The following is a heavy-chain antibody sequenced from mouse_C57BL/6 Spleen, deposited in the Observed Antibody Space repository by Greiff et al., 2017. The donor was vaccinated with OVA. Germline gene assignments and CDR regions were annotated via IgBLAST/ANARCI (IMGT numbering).Heavy chain of an antibody. Sequence: QVQLQQSGAELARPGASVKLSCKASGYTFTSYWMHWVKQRPGQGLEWIGEIDPSDSYTNYNQKFKGKSTLTVDKSSSTAYMQLSSLTSEDSAVYYCARELGRDAMDYWGQGTSVTVSS. V-gene: IGHV1-69*01. CDR1: GYTFTSYW. CDR3: ARELGRDAMDY. CDR2: IDPSDSYT. J-gene: IGHJ4*01. D-gene: IGHD4-1*01.